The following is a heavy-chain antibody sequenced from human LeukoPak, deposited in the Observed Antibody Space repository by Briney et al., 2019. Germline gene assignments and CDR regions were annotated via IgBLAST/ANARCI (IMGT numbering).Heavy chain of an antibody. J-gene: IGHJ3*01. CDR1: GFIFSVYG. CDR2: IRPDGSNE. D-gene: IGHD3/OR15-3a*01. Sequence: GGSLRLSCAASGFIFSVYGMHWLRQAPGKGLEWVAFIRPDGSNEYYPDSVKGRFTISRDNSKNTLYLQVNSLRPEDTALYYCATGKDWASDGWGQVTMVTVFS. CDR3: ATGKDWASDG. V-gene: IGHV3-30*02.